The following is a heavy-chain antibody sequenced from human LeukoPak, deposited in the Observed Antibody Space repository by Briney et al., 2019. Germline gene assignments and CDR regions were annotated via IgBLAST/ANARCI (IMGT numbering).Heavy chain of an antibody. J-gene: IGHJ5*02. Sequence: GGSLRLSCAASGFTFSSYAMSWVRQAPGKGLEWVSAISGSGGSTYYADSVKGRFTISRDNSMNTLYLQMNSLRAEDTAVYYCAKDQGIYRSGRPWGQGTLVTVSS. CDR3: AKDQGIYRSGRP. D-gene: IGHD3-10*01. CDR1: GFTFSSYA. V-gene: IGHV3-23*01. CDR2: ISGSGGST.